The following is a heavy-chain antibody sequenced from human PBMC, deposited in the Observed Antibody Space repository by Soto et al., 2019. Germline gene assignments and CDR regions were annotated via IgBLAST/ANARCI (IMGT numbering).Heavy chain of an antibody. V-gene: IGHV1-69*01. CDR1: GGTPSNSA. D-gene: IGHD3-22*01. J-gene: IGHJ6*02. CDR3: AGGRIVVVGCRAYDGMDV. Sequence: QVHLLLQSGAEVKKPGSSVKVSCKASGGTPSNSAISWVRQAPGQGLEWMGGIIPVFGLVKYAQNFQGRVTITADESTNTAYMELSSLRPEDTAVYYCAGGRIVVVGCRAYDGMDVWGQGTTVTVSS. CDR2: IIPVFGLV.